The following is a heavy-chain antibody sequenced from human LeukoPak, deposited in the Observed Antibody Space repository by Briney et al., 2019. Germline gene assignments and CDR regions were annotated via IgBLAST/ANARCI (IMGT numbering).Heavy chain of an antibody. J-gene: IGHJ5*02. Sequence: GASVKVSCKASGGTFSSYAIRWVRQAPGPGLEWMGGIIPIFGTANYAQKFQGRVTITTDESTSTAYMELSSLRSEDTAVYYCARARGDYDYYLDHNWFDPWGQGTLVTVSS. V-gene: IGHV1-69*05. CDR1: GGTFSSYA. D-gene: IGHD5-12*01. CDR3: ARARGDYDYYLDHNWFDP. CDR2: IIPIFGTA.